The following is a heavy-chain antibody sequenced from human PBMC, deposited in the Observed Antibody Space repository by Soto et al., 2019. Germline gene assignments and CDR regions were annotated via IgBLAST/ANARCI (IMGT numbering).Heavy chain of an antibody. J-gene: IGHJ4*02. D-gene: IGHD3-22*01. V-gene: IGHV1-8*01. CDR3: ARGAIVSYYYDSSGYYVY. CDR2: MNPNSGNT. Sequence: SVKVSCKASGYTFTSYDINWVRQATGQGLEWMGWMNPNSGNTGYAQKFQGRVTMTRNTSISTAYMELSSLRSEDTAVYYCARGAIVSYYYDSSGYYVYWGQGTLVTVSS. CDR1: GYTFTSYD.